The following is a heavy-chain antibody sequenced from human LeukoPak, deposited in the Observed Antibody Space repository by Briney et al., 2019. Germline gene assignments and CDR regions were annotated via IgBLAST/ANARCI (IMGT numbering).Heavy chain of an antibody. J-gene: IGHJ3*02. CDR2: INPSGGGT. CDR3: ARGTGLKAFDI. Sequence: GASVKVSCKASGYTFTGYYMHWVRQAPGQGLEWMGIINPSGGGTIYAQKFQGRVTMTRDTSTSTVYMELSSLRSEDTAVYYCARGTGLKAFDIWGQGTMVTVSS. V-gene: IGHV1-46*01. D-gene: IGHD3-10*01. CDR1: GYTFTGYY.